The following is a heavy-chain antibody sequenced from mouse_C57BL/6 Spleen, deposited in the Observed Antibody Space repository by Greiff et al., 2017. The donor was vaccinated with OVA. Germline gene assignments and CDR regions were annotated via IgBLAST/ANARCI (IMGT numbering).Heavy chain of an antibody. CDR1: GFTFSDYG. CDR2: ISSGSSSI. J-gene: IGHJ2*01. Sequence: DVKLVESGGGLVKPGGSLKLSCAASGFTFSDYGMHWVRQAPEKGLEWVAYISSGSSSIYYAETVKGRFTISIDNAKNTLFLQITRRRSEDTAMYYCARGHFDYWGQGTTLTVSS. CDR3: ARGHFDY. V-gene: IGHV5-17*01.